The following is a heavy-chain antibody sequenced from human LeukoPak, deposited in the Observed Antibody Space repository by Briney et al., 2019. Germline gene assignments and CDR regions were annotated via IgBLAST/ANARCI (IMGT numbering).Heavy chain of an antibody. CDR2: INPSGGDT. J-gene: IGHJ3*02. CDR1: GYXFTSYN. V-gene: IGHV1-46*01. CDR3: AREKIHVFDI. Sequence: ASVKVSCKASGYXFTSYNMQWVRQAPGQGLEWMGIINPSGGDTGYAQKFQGRVTMTRDTSTSTVYMELSSLRSEDTAVYYCAREKIHVFDIWGQGTMVTVSS.